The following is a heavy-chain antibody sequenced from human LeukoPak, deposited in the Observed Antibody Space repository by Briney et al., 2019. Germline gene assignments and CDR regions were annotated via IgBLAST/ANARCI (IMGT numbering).Heavy chain of an antibody. J-gene: IGHJ5*02. CDR3: ARDSGIAAPEFDP. D-gene: IGHD6-13*01. Sequence: GGSLRLSCAASGFTFSSYSMNWVRQAPGKGLEWVSYISSSSSTIYYADSVKGRFTISRDNAKNSLYLQMNSLRAEDTAVYYCARDSGIAAPEFDPWGQGTLVTVSS. CDR2: ISSSSSTI. CDR1: GFTFSSYS. V-gene: IGHV3-48*01.